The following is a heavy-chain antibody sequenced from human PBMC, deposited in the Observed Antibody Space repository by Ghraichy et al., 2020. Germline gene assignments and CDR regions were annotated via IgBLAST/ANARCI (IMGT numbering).Heavy chain of an antibody. D-gene: IGHD2-15*01. CDR3: AKGLRVRWYDDAFDI. Sequence: GGSLRLSCAASGFTFSSYAMSWVRQAPGKGLEWVSAISGSGDNTYYADSVKGRFTISRDNSKNTLYLQMNSLRAEDTAVYYCAKGLRVRWYDDAFDIWGQGTMVTVSS. CDR1: GFTFSSYA. J-gene: IGHJ3*02. CDR2: ISGSGDNT. V-gene: IGHV3-23*01.